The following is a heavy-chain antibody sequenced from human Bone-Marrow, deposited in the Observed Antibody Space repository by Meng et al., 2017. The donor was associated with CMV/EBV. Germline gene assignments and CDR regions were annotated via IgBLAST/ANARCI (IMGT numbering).Heavy chain of an antibody. CDR1: G. D-gene: IGHD3-22*01. Sequence: GISWVRQAPGQGLEWMGWISAYNGNTNYAQKLQGRVTMTTDTSTSTAYMELRSLRSDDTAVYYCARDVTYYYDSSGYYSQGFFDYWGQGTLVTVSS. V-gene: IGHV1-18*01. J-gene: IGHJ4*02. CDR3: ARDVTYYYDSSGYYSQGFFDY. CDR2: ISAYNGNT.